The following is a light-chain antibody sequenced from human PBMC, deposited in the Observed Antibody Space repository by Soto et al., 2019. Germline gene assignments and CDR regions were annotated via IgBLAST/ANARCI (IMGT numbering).Light chain of an antibody. CDR2: AAS. Sequence: DIQMTQSPSSLSASVGDRVTITCRASQGISTYLNWYQQKPGKAPKLLIYAASSLQSGVPSRFSGSESETDFTLTISSLQPEDFENYSCQQSYSTTWTFGRGTKVEIX. CDR1: QGISTY. V-gene: IGKV1-39*01. J-gene: IGKJ1*01. CDR3: QQSYSTTWT.